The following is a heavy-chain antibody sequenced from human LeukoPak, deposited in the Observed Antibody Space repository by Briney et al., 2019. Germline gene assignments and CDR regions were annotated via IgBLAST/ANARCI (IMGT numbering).Heavy chain of an antibody. J-gene: IGHJ4*02. CDR1: GGTFSSYA. CDR3: ASAEYYYDSSGSLAFDY. D-gene: IGHD3-22*01. V-gene: IGHV1-69*13. CDR2: IIPIFGTA. Sequence: SVKVSCKASGGTFSSYAISWVRQAPGQGLEWMGGIIPIFGTANYAQKFQGRVTITADESTSTAYMELSSLRSEDTAVYYCASAEYYYDSSGSLAFDYWGQGTLVTVSS.